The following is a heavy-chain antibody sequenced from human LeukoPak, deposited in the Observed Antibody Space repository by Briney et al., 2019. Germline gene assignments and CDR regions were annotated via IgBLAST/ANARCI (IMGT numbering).Heavy chain of an antibody. CDR3: ASSYYYDSRGDY. J-gene: IGHJ4*02. CDR1: GGSFRGYY. D-gene: IGHD3-22*01. Sequence: PSETLSLTCAVYGGSFRGYYWWWIRQPPGKGLEWIGEINHSGSTNYNPSLKSRVTISVDTSKNQFSLKLSSVTAADTAVYYCASSYYYDSRGDYWGQGTLVTVSS. V-gene: IGHV4-34*01. CDR2: INHSGST.